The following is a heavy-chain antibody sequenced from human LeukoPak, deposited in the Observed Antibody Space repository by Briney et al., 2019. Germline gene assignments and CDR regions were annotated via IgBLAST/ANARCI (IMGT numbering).Heavy chain of an antibody. Sequence: ASVKVSCKVSGYTLTELSMHWVRQAPGKGLEWMGGFDPEDGETIYAQKFQGRVTMTEDTSTDTAYMELSSLRSEDMAVYYCATDRRWELQSPLRYYYGMDVWGQGTTVTVSS. J-gene: IGHJ6*02. CDR3: ATDRRWELQSPLRYYYGMDV. V-gene: IGHV1-24*01. CDR2: FDPEDGET. CDR1: GYTLTELS. D-gene: IGHD1-26*01.